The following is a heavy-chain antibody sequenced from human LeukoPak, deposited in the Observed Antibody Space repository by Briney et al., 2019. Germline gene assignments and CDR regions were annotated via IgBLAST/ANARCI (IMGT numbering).Heavy chain of an antibody. Sequence: PSETLSLTCTVSGGSISSYYWSWIRQPPGKGLEWIGYIYYSGSTNYSPSLKSRVTISVDTSKNQFSLKLSSVTAADTAVYYCARDGYSSGWNLEYFQHWGQGTLVTVSS. D-gene: IGHD6-19*01. J-gene: IGHJ1*01. CDR3: ARDGYSSGWNLEYFQH. CDR2: IYYSGST. V-gene: IGHV4-59*01. CDR1: GGSISSYY.